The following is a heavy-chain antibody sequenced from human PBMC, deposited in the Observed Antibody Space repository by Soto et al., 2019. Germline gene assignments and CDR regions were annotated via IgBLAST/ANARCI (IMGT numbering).Heavy chain of an antibody. CDR1: GGSFSGYY. CDR3: ARGRSIAVAGFYYYYGMDV. Sequence: SETLSLTCAVYGGSFSGYYWSWIRQPPGKGLEWIGEINHSGSTNYNPSLKSRVTISVDTSKNQFSPKLSSVTAADTAVYYCARGRSIAVAGFYYYYGMDVWGQGTTVTVS. D-gene: IGHD6-19*01. J-gene: IGHJ6*02. CDR2: INHSGST. V-gene: IGHV4-34*01.